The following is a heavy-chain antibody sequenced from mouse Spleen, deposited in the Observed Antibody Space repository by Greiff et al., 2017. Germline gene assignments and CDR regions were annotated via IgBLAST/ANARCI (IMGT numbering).Heavy chain of an antibody. V-gene: IGHV1S127*01. Sequence: VQLQQSGPQLVRPGASVKISCKASGYSFTSYWMHWVKQRPGQGLEWIGMIDPSDSETRLNQKFKDKATLTVDKSSSTAYMQLSSPTSEDSAVYYCARCYDLYYFDYWGQGTTLTVSS. CDR1: GYSFTSYW. CDR3: ARCYDLYYFDY. D-gene: IGHD2-12*01. J-gene: IGHJ2*01. CDR2: IDPSDSET.